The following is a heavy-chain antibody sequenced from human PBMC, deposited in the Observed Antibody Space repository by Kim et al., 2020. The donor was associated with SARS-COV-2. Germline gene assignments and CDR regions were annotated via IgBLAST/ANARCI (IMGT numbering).Heavy chain of an antibody. D-gene: IGHD1-26*01. CDR2: ISGHGGAS. V-gene: IGHV3-23*01. J-gene: IGHJ4*02. CDR3: AKDLTLATSGSDH. CDR1: GFTFNVYA. Sequence: GGSLRLSYAASGFTFNVYAMSWVRQAPGQGLEWVAGISGHGGASYYADSVKGRFTVSRDNSENTLYLQMTSLRVEDTAIYYCAKDLTLATSGSDHWGRGTLVSVSS.